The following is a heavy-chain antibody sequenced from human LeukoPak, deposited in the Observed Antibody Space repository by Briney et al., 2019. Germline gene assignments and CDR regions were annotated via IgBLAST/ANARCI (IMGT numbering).Heavy chain of an antibody. Sequence: PSETLSLTCTVSGGSISSSSYYWGWIRQPPGKGLEWIGSIYYSGSTYYNPSLKSRVTISVDTSKNQFSLKLSSVTAADTAVYYCARLSSDFYTIDYWGQGTLVTVSS. CDR3: ARLSSDFYTIDY. J-gene: IGHJ4*02. D-gene: IGHD3-3*01. CDR2: IYYSGST. V-gene: IGHV4-39*01. CDR1: GGSISSSSYY.